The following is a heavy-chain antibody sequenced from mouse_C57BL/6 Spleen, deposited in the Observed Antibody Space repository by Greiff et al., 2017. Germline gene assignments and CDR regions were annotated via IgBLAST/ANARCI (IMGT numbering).Heavy chain of an antibody. V-gene: IGHV1-15*01. J-gene: IGHJ4*01. CDR2: IDPETGGT. Sequence: VQLQQSGAELVRPGASVTLSCKASGYTFTDYEMHWVKQTPVHGLEWIGAIDPETGGTAYNQKFKGKAILTADKSSSTAYMELRSLTSEDSAVYYCTSWDYYYAMDYWGQGTSVTVSS. CDR1: GYTFTDYE. D-gene: IGHD4-1*01. CDR3: TSWDYYYAMDY.